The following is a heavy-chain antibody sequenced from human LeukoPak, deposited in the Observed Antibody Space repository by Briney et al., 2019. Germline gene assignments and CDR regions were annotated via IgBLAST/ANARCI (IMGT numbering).Heavy chain of an antibody. V-gene: IGHV1-8*01. Sequence: ASVKVSSKASGYTSTSPDINWVRQATGKGLEWLGWMNPSGDTGYAQKFQGRITMTRDTSINTAYMELSSLRSEDTAVYYCARCTYRNGFDIWGQGTMVTVSS. CDR2: MNPSGDT. D-gene: IGHD3-16*02. CDR3: ARCTYRNGFDI. CDR1: GYTSTSPD. J-gene: IGHJ3*02.